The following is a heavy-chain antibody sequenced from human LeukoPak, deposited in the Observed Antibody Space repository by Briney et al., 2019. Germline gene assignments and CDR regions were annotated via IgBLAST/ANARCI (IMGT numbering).Heavy chain of an antibody. J-gene: IGHJ4*02. D-gene: IGHD1-26*01. Sequence: GGSLRLSCAASGFTFSSYAMSWVRQAPGKGLEWVSAISGSGGSTYYADSVKGRFTISRDNSKNTLYLQMNSLRAEDTAVYYCAKYRGVSISALADYWGQGTLVTVSS. CDR1: GFTFSSYA. CDR2: ISGSGGST. V-gene: IGHV3-23*01. CDR3: AKYRGVSISALADY.